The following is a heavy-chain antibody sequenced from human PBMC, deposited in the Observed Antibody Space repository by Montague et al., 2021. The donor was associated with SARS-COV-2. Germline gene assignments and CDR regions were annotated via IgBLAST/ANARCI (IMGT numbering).Heavy chain of an antibody. J-gene: IGHJ3*01. V-gene: IGHV2-70*01. D-gene: IGHD3-10*01. Sequence: VTPTQTLTLTCTFSGCSLSTSGFSVNWIRQPPGKALEWLALIDCENDRYFHTSLRTRLTISKVASKNQVVLTVTDIDPEDTATYYCAGLNWFGENAFDVWGQGTVVTVSS. CDR3: AGLNWFGENAFDV. CDR1: GCSLSTSGFS. CDR2: IDCENDR.